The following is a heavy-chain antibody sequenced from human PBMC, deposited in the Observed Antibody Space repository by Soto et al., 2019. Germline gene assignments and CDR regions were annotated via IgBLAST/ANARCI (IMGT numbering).Heavy chain of an antibody. CDR3: ARLEWCSGGNCSYP. V-gene: IGHV4-39*01. CDR2: IYHTGNA. CDR1: GDSISNSRFY. J-gene: IGHJ5*02. Sequence: SETLSLTCSVSGDSISNSRFYWAWIRQPPGEGLEWIGSIYHTGNAYYNPSLKSRVTISVDTSKNQFSLKLSSVTAADTAVYYCARLEWCSGGNCSYPWGQGNLVTVSS. D-gene: IGHD2-15*01.